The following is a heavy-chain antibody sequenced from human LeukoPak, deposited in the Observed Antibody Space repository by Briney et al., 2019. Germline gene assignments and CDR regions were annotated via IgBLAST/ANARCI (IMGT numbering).Heavy chain of an antibody. CDR2: IRYDGSNK. CDR3: AKDRARWELPDY. V-gene: IGHV3-30*02. J-gene: IGHJ4*02. Sequence: GGALRLSCAASGFTFSSYDMTWVRQAPGKGLEWVAFIRYDGSNKYYADSVKGRFTISRDNSKNTLYLQMNSLRAEDTAVYYCAKDRARWELPDYWGQGTLVTVSS. D-gene: IGHD1-26*01. CDR1: GFTFSSYD.